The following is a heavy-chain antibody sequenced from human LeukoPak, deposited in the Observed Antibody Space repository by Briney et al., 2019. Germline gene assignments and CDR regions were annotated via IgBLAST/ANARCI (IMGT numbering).Heavy chain of an antibody. J-gene: IGHJ4*02. CDR3: ARDRRGTQGDY. D-gene: IGHD1-1*01. Sequence: ASVKVSCTASGGTFSSYAISWVRQAPGQGLEWMGGIIPIFGTANYAQKFQGRVTITADESTSTAYMELRSLRSDDTAVYYCARDRRGTQGDYWGQGTLVTVSS. V-gene: IGHV1-69*01. CDR1: GGTFSSYA. CDR2: IIPIFGTA.